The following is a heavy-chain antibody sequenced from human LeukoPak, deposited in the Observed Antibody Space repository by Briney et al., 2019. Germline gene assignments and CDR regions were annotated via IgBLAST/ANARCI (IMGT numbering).Heavy chain of an antibody. Sequence: SETLSLTCTVSAGSISSHYWSWIRQPPGKGLEWIGYIYYSGSTNYTNYNPSLKSRVTISVDTSKNQFSLKLSSVTAADTAVYYCARDPIVSVGDWYFDLWGRGTLVTVSA. CDR1: AGSISSHY. V-gene: IGHV4-59*11. J-gene: IGHJ2*01. CDR2: IYYSGSTNYT. CDR3: ARDPIVSVGDWYFDL. D-gene: IGHD3-16*02.